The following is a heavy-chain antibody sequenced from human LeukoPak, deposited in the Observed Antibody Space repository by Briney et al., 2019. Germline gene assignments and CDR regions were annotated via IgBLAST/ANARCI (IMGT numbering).Heavy chain of an antibody. CDR2: ISGGGST. D-gene: IGHD3-10*01. CDR1: GFTFSLHG. J-gene: IGHJ4*02. Sequence: GGSLRLSCTTSGFTFSLHGMHWVRQAPGKGLEWVSSISGGGSTNYADSVKARFTISRDNSKGALYLQMNSLRADDTAVYYCVKGGAYGSGSYRDYWGQGTLVTVSS. CDR3: VKGGAYGSGSYRDY. V-gene: IGHV3-23*01.